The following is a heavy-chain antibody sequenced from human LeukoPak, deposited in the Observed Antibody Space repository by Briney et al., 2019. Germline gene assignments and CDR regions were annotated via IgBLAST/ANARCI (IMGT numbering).Heavy chain of an antibody. CDR3: TRDREYSSSN. D-gene: IGHD6-6*01. Sequence: GGSLRLSCAASGFTFSRDWTHWVRQAPGKGLVWVSRINSDGSSTTYADSVKGRFTTSGDNAKNTLYLQMSSLRAEDTAVYYCTRDREYSSSNWGQGTLVTVSS. V-gene: IGHV3-74*01. CDR2: INSDGSST. CDR1: GFTFSRDW. J-gene: IGHJ4*02.